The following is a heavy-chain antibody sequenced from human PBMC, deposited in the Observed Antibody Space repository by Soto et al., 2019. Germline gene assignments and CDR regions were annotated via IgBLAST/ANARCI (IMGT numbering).Heavy chain of an antibody. CDR1: GGSISGYY. J-gene: IGHJ4*02. D-gene: IGHD5-18*01. V-gene: IGHV4-59*01. CDR2: IYYSGST. CDR3: ARDGRGYTYGFDY. Sequence: PSETLSLTCTVSGGSISGYYWSWIRQPPGKGLEWIGYIYYSGSTNYNPSLKSRVTISVDTSKNQFSVKLSSVTAADTAVYYCARDGRGYTYGFDYWGQGTLVTVSS.